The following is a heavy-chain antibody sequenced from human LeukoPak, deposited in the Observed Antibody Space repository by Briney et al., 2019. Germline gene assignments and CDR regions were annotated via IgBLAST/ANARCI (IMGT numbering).Heavy chain of an antibody. Sequence: GGSLRLSCAASGFTFSSYAMSWVRQAPGKGLEWVSAISGSGGSTYYADSVKGRFTISRDNSKNTLYLQMNSLRAEDTAVYYCAKERSALEWLLLSYFDYWGQGTLVTVSS. J-gene: IGHJ4*02. D-gene: IGHD3-3*01. CDR1: GFTFSSYA. CDR2: ISGSGGST. CDR3: AKERSALEWLLLSYFDY. V-gene: IGHV3-23*01.